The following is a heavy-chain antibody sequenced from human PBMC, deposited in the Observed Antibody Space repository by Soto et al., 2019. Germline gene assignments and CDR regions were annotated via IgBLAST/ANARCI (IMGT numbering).Heavy chain of an antibody. J-gene: IGHJ4*02. V-gene: IGHV3-23*01. CDR1: GFTFRTYS. CDR3: AKDRHCGGGTCQRSYFDH. D-gene: IGHD2-15*01. CDR2: VSGGGGST. Sequence: EVQLLESGGALVQPGGSLRLSCVASGFTFRTYSMSWVRQVPGKGLEWVSVVSGGGGSTYYAGSVRGRFTISRDNSKNTLYLQMNNLRDEDTAVYYCAKDRHCGGGTCQRSYFDHWGQGTPVIVSS.